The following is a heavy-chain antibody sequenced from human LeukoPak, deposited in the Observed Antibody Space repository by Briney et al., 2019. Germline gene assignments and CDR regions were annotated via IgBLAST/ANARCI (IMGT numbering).Heavy chain of an antibody. CDR3: AREIGYCSGGSCYPGYFQH. V-gene: IGHV4-4*07. Sequence: PSETLSLTRTVSGGSISSYYWSWIRQPAGKGLEWIGRIYTSGSTNYNPSLKSRVTMSVDTSKNQFSLKLSSVTAADTAVYYCAREIGYCSGGSCYPGYFQHWGQGTLVTVSS. D-gene: IGHD2-15*01. CDR2: IYTSGST. CDR1: GGSISSYY. J-gene: IGHJ1*01.